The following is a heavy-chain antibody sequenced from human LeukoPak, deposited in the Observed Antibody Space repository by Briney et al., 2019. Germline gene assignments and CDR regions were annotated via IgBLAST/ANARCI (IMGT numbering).Heavy chain of an antibody. CDR3: ARDSGTTGEVKFDP. CDR2: IRDDGSNK. V-gene: IGHV3-30*02. CDR1: GFTFSSYV. D-gene: IGHD3-10*01. Sequence: GGSLRLSCAASGFTFSSYVMHWVRQAPGKGLEWVTFIRDDGSNKYYADSVKGRFTISRDNSKNTLYLQMNSLRAEDTAVYYCARDSGTTGEVKFDPWGQGTLVTVSS. J-gene: IGHJ5*02.